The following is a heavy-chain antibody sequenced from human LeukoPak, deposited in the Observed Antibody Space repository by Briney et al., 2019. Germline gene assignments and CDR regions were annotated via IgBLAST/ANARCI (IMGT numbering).Heavy chain of an antibody. CDR1: GGSINSGDYY. Sequence: SQTLCLTCTVSGGSINSGDYYWNWIRQPPEKGLEWIGYIYYSGSTYYNPSLKSRVTISVDTSKNQFSLKLSSVTAADTAVYYCARDLITVTTLDYWGQGTLVTVSS. J-gene: IGHJ4*02. CDR2: IYYSGST. D-gene: IGHD4-17*01. V-gene: IGHV4-30-4*08. CDR3: ARDLITVTTLDY.